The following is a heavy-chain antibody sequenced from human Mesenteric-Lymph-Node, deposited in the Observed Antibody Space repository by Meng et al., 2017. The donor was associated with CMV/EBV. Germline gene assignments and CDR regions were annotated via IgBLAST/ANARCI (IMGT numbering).Heavy chain of an antibody. J-gene: IGHJ4*02. D-gene: IGHD1-14*01. Sequence: YRYTLTYYYLHWLRPPPGPGLDWLGLIHPDHGATPYAPNFRGRVTMTGDTSASAVSMELSSLRSEDSAVYYCAREYPGATSGFDYWGQGTLVTVSS. CDR1: RYTLTYYY. V-gene: IGHV1-46*01. CDR3: AREYPGATSGFDY. CDR2: IHPDHGAT.